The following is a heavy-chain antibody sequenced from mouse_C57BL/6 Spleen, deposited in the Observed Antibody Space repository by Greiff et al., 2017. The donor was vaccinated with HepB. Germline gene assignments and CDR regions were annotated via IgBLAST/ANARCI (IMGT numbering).Heavy chain of an antibody. CDR1: GYAFSSYW. V-gene: IGHV1-80*01. J-gene: IGHJ2*01. CDR3: ARAATTAIFDY. Sequence: QVQLQQSGAELVKPGASVKISCKASGYAFSSYWMNWVKQRPGKGLEWIGQIYPGDGDTNYNGKFKGKATLTADKSSSTAYMQLSSLTSEDSAVYFCARAATTAIFDYWGQGTTLTVSS. CDR2: IYPGDGDT. D-gene: IGHD1-2*01.